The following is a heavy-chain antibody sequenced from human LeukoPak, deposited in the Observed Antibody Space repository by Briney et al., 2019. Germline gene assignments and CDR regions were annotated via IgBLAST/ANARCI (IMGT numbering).Heavy chain of an antibody. CDR2: ITPIFGTA. D-gene: IGHD2-21*02. Sequence: ASVKVSCKASGGTFSSYANSWVRQAPGQGLGWMGGITPIFGTANYAQKFQGRVTITTDESTSTAYMELSSLRSEDTAVYYCATGLGGDSKVYWGQGTLVTVSS. V-gene: IGHV1-69*05. CDR3: ATGLGGDSKVY. J-gene: IGHJ4*02. CDR1: GGTFSSYA.